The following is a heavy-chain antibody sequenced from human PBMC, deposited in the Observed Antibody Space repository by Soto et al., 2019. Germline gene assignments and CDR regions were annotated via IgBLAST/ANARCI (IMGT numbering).Heavy chain of an antibody. CDR1: GGTFSSYA. D-gene: IGHD2-15*01. CDR3: ARESRYCSGGSCYFLPGIDY. J-gene: IGHJ4*02. CDR2: IIPIFGTA. V-gene: IGHV1-69*12. Sequence: QVQLVQSGAEVKKPGSSVKVSCKASGGTFSSYAISWVRQAPGQGLEWMGGIIPIFGTANYAQKFPGRVTIPADESTSTAYLDLGSLRSEDTAVYYCARESRYCSGGSCYFLPGIDYWGQGTLVTVSS.